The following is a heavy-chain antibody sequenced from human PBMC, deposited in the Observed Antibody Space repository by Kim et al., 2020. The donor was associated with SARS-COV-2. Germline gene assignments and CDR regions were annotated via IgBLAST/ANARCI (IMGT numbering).Heavy chain of an antibody. V-gene: IGHV3-23*01. D-gene: IGHD3-10*01. CDR2: ISVSGGTT. CDR3: ATAGDYYGSGSYYNYLGY. J-gene: IGHJ4*02. CDR1: GFTFASCA. Sequence: GGSLRLSCAASGFTFASCAMRWVRQAPGKGLEWVSSISVSGGTTYYANSVKGRFTISRDNSKNTLYLQMNSLRAEDTAVYYCATAGDYYGSGSYYNYLGYWGQGTLVTVSS.